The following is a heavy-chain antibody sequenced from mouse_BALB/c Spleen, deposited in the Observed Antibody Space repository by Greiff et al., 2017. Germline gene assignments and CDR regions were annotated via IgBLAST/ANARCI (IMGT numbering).Heavy chain of an antibody. J-gene: IGHJ3*01. CDR3: ARSATMITTGFAY. D-gene: IGHD2-4*01. CDR2: ILPGSGST. V-gene: IGHV1-9*01. CDR1: GYTFSSYW. Sequence: QVQLKESGAELMKPGASVKISCKATGYTFSSYWIEWVKQRPGHGLEWIGEILPGSGSTNYNEKFKGKATFTADTSSNTAYMQLSSLTSEDSAVYYCARSATMITTGFAYWGQGTLVTVSA.